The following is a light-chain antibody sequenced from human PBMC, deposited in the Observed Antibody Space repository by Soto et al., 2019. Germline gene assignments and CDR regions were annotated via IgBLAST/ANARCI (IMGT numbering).Light chain of an antibody. CDR1: QSVSSSY. CDR2: GAS. J-gene: IGKJ4*01. V-gene: IGKV3-20*01. CDR3: QQYGSSPLT. Sequence: EIVLTQSPCTLSLSPGERATLSCRASQSVSSSYLAWYQQKPGQAPRLLLYGASSRATGITDRFSGSGSGTAVTLTISRLEPEDFAVYYCQQYGSSPLTFGGGTKVEIK.